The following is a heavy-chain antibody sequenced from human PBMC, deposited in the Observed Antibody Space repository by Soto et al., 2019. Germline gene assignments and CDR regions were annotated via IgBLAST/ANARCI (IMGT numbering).Heavy chain of an antibody. J-gene: IGHJ4*02. Sequence: EVQLVESGGGLIQPGGSLRLSCAVSGFTVSNNYMSWVRQAPGKGLEGVSVIYSGGYTAYGDSVKGRFTISRDNSKNTLYLKITGRGAADAAVFCWATRGGGGGYWGQGTLVTVSS. CDR2: IYSGGYT. CDR3: ATRGGGGGY. V-gene: IGHV3-53*01. D-gene: IGHD3-10*01. CDR1: GFTVSNNY.